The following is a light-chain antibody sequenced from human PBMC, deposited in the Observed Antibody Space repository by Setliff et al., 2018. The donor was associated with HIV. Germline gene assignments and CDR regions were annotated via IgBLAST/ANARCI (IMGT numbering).Light chain of an antibody. CDR3: CSYAGSRAWV. V-gene: IGLV2-11*01. CDR2: DVY. CDR1: SRDVGDYNY. J-gene: IGLJ1*01. Sequence: QSVLTQPRSVSGSPGQSVTISCTGTSRDVGDYNYVSWYQQYPGKAPKLIIYDVYKRPSGVPDRLSGSKSGNTASLTISGLQAEDEADYYCCSYAGSRAWVFGIGTKVTVL.